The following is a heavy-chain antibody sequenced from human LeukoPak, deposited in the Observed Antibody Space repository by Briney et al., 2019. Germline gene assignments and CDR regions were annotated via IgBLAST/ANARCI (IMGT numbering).Heavy chain of an antibody. D-gene: IGHD3-22*01. J-gene: IGHJ4*02. CDR1: GYSFANYS. CDR2: FDPEDGET. V-gene: IGHV1-24*01. CDR3: ATTLPDYYDSSGYYYY. Sequence: ASVKVSCKASGYSFANYSISWVRQAPGQGLEWMGGFDPEDGETIYAQKFQGRVTMTEDTSTDTAYMELSSLRSEDTAVYYCATTLPDYYDSSGYYYYWGQGTLVTVSS.